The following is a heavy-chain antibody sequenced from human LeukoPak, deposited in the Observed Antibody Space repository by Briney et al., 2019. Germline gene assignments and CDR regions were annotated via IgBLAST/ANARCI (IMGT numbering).Heavy chain of an antibody. CDR3: AKDIGRGDVGSYYYYGMDV. J-gene: IGHJ6*02. V-gene: IGHV3-21*04. CDR1: GLIFSSYS. Sequence: PGGSLRLSCAASGLIFSSYSMNWVRQAPGKGLEWVSSISIGSGSTNYADSVKGRFTISRDNAKNSLYLQMNSLRAEDTALYYCAKDIGRGDVGSYYYYGMDVWGQGTTVTVSS. D-gene: IGHD2-21*01. CDR2: ISIGSGST.